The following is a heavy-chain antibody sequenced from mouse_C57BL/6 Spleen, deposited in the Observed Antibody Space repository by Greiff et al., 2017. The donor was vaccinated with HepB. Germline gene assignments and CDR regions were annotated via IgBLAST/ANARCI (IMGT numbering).Heavy chain of an antibody. V-gene: IGHV1-62-2*01. CDR1: GYTFTEYT. D-gene: IGHD1-1*01. CDR3: ARHEEDYYGSSYGAWFAY. J-gene: IGHJ3*01. Sequence: QVQLKESGAELVKPGASVKLSCKASGYTFTEYTIHWVKQRSGQGLEWIGWFYPGSGSIKYNEKFKDKATLTADKSSSTVYMELSRLTSEDSAVYFCARHEEDYYGSSYGAWFAYWGQGTLVTVSA. CDR2: FYPGSGSI.